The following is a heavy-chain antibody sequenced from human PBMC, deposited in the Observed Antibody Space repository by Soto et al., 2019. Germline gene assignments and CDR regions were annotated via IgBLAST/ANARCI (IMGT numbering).Heavy chain of an antibody. CDR1: GFTFSSYG. D-gene: IGHD2-15*01. CDR2: ISSDGSNK. Sequence: QVPLVESGGGVVQPGRSLRLSCAASGFTFSSYGMHWVRQAPGKGLEWVAVISSDGSNKYYADSVKGRFTISRDNYKNTLYLQMNSLRAEDTAVYYCAKATYSGPLDYWGQGTLVTVSS. J-gene: IGHJ4*02. V-gene: IGHV3-30*18. CDR3: AKATYSGPLDY.